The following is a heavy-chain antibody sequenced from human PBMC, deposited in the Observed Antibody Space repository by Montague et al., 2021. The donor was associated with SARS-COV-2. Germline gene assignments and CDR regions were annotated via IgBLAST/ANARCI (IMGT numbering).Heavy chain of an antibody. CDR3: AGDRGRFWHFDL. CDR1: GDSISSLHYY. D-gene: IGHD5-12*01. J-gene: IGHJ2*01. V-gene: IGHV4-39*07. Sequence: SETLSLTCTVSGDSISSLHYYWGWIRQSPGKGLEWIGNVFYRGSTYYNPSLRSRVTISVDTSKSQMSLRLNSVTAADTAVYYCAGDRGRFWHFDLWGRGTLVTVSS. CDR2: VFYRGST.